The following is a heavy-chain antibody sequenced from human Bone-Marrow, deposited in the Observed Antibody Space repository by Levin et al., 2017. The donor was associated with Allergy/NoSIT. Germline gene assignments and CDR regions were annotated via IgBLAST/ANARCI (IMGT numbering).Heavy chain of an antibody. V-gene: IGHV4-30-4*01. CDR3: ARGGYYDSSGYYYRAEYFQH. Sequence: TSETLSLTCTVSGGSISSGDYYWSWIRQPPGKGLEWIGYIYYSGSTYYNPSLKSRVTISVDTSKNQFSLKLSSVTAADTAVYYCARGGYYDSSGYYYRAEYFQHWGQGTLVTVSS. J-gene: IGHJ1*01. CDR1: GGSISSGDYY. D-gene: IGHD3-22*01. CDR2: IYYSGST.